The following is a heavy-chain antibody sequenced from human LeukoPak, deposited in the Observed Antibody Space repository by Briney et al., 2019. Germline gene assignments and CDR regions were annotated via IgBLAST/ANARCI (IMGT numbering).Heavy chain of an antibody. CDR1: GFTFSSYS. D-gene: IGHD6-19*01. CDR2: ISSSSSTI. CDR3: ARDCKAAVAGNCGYYYGMDV. J-gene: IGHJ6*02. V-gene: IGHV3-48*02. Sequence: GGSLRLSRAASGFTFSSYSMNWVRQAPGKGLEWVSYISSSSSTIYYADSVKGRFTISRDNAKNSLYLQMNSLRDEDTAVYYCARDCKAAVAGNCGYYYGMDVWGQGTTVTVSS.